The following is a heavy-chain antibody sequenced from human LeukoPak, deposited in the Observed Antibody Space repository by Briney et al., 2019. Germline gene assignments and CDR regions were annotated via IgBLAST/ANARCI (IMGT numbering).Heavy chain of an antibody. Sequence: GGSLRLSCAASGFTFSIYTMNWVRQAPGKGLEWVSSISSSSTYIYYAGSVKGRFTISRDNAKNSLYLQMNSLRAEDTAVYYCAKDMSYRQPVYFDYWGQGTLVTVSS. CDR2: ISSSSTYI. V-gene: IGHV3-21*04. CDR3: AKDMSYRQPVYFDY. CDR1: GFTFSIYT. D-gene: IGHD3-16*02. J-gene: IGHJ4*02.